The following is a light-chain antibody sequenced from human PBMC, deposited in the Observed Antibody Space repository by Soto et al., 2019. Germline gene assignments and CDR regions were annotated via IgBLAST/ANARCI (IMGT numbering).Light chain of an antibody. V-gene: IGKV3-15*01. CDR3: QQYNKWPLT. CDR2: SAF. Sequence: EIVMTQSPVTLSVSPGEGATLSCRASQSIGYDLAWYRQKPGQAPRLLIFSAFGRATGIPARFSGSASGTEFTHTISSLQSEDFAFYYCQQYNKWPLTFGGGTKLEIK. J-gene: IGKJ4*01. CDR1: QSIGYD.